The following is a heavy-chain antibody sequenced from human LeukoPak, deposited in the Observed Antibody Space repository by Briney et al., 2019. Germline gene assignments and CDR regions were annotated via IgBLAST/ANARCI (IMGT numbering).Heavy chain of an antibody. CDR1: GGTFSSYA. CDR2: IIPIFGTA. CDR3: ARDLSHPGDIVVVPAAIADAFDI. J-gene: IGHJ3*02. V-gene: IGHV1-69*01. D-gene: IGHD2-2*02. Sequence: SVKVSCKASGGTFSSYAISWVRQAPGQGLEWMGGIIPIFGTANYAQKFQGRVTITADESTSTAYMELSSLRSEDTAVYYCARDLSHPGDIVVVPAAIADAFDIWGQGTMVTVSS.